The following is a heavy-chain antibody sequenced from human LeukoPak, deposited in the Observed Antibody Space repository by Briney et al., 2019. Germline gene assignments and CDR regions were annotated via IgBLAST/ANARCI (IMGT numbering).Heavy chain of an antibody. J-gene: IGHJ4*02. V-gene: IGHV4-4*07. Sequence: PSETLSLTCTVEGGAGSSYHWSWTPHPAGKELEWIGHINTSGTTHYNPSLKSRVTMSVDTSKNQYSLKLSSVTAADTAVYCCAKRGSSGWFYFDFGGRGTLV. D-gene: IGHD6-19*01. CDR1: GGAGSSYH. CDR2: INTSGTT. CDR3: AKRGSSGWFYFDF.